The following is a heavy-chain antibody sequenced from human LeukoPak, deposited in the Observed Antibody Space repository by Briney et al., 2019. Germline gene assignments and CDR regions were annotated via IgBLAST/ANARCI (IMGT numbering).Heavy chain of an antibody. V-gene: IGHV4-59*11. CDR1: ADSFSSHY. CDR2: ISYIGST. D-gene: IGHD4-17*01. J-gene: IGHJ3*02. Sequence: SETLSLTCAVSADSFSSHYWTWIRQPPGKGLEWIGYISYIGSTNYNPSLKSRVTISIDTSKNQFSLKLSSVTAADTAVYCCARDLVTVTKGFDIWGQGTMVSVSS. CDR3: ARDLVTVTKGFDI.